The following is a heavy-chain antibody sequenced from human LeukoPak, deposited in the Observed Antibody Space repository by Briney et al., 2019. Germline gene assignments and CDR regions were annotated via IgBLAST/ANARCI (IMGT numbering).Heavy chain of an antibody. CDR2: ISGSGGST. CDR3: AKDPTPEGRSQAFDI. J-gene: IGHJ3*02. Sequence: PGGSLRLSCAASGFTFSSYAMSWVRQAPGPGLEWVSAISGSGGSTYYADSVKGRFTISRDNSKNTLYLQMNSLRAEDTAVYYCAKDPTPEGRSQAFDIWGQGTMVTVSS. CDR1: GFTFSSYA. V-gene: IGHV3-23*01.